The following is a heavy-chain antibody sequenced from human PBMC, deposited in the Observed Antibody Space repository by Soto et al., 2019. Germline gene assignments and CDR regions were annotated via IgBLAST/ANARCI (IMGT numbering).Heavy chain of an antibody. CDR2: IWYDGSNK. CDR1: GFTFSSYG. J-gene: IGHJ5*02. CDR3: ARGREGRLLWFGELNNWFDP. Sequence: PGGSLRLSCAASGFTFSSYGMHWVRQAPGKGLEWVAVIWYDGSNKYYADSVKGRFTISRDNSKNTLYLQMNSLRAEDTAVYYCARGREGRLLWFGELNNWFDPWGQGTLVTVSS. V-gene: IGHV3-33*08. D-gene: IGHD3-10*01.